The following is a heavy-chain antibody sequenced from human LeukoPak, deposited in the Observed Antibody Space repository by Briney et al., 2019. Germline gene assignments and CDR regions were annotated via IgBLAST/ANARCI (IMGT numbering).Heavy chain of an antibody. D-gene: IGHD4-11*01. V-gene: IGHV3-30*18. Sequence: GRSLRLSCAASGFTFSSYGMHWVRQAPGKGLEWVALISYDGSNTYYTDSVKGRFTISRDNSKNTLYLPMNSLRTEDTAVYYCAKVGLTVTTILDYFDYWGQGTLVTVSS. CDR1: GFTFSSYG. J-gene: IGHJ4*02. CDR2: ISYDGSNT. CDR3: AKVGLTVTTILDYFDY.